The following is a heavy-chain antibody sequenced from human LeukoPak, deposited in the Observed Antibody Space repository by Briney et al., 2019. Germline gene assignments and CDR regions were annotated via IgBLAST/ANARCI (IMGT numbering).Heavy chain of an antibody. J-gene: IGHJ4*02. CDR1: GFTFSSYS. CDR3: ARGEGPSTLDY. Sequence: GGSLRLSCAASGFTFSSYSMNWVRQAPGKGLEWVSYITRSSSTIHYRDSVKGRFTISRDKAKKSLYLQMNSLRAEDTAVYYCARGEGPSTLDYWGQGTLVTVSS. V-gene: IGHV3-48*01. CDR2: ITRSSSTI. D-gene: IGHD3-3*02.